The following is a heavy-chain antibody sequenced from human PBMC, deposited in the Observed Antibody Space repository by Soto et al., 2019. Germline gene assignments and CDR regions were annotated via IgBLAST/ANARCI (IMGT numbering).Heavy chain of an antibody. CDR1: GGSISSSSYY. Sequence: PSETLSLTCTVSGGSISSSSYYWGWIRQPPGKGLEWIGSIYYSGSTYYNPSLKSRVTISVDTSKNQFSLKLSSVTAADTAVYYCARQRSGYCSGGSYYSFLRCTSDTNYYYYYYMDVWGKGTTVTVSS. J-gene: IGHJ6*03. V-gene: IGHV4-39*01. D-gene: IGHD2-15*01. CDR2: IYYSGST. CDR3: ARQRSGYCSGGSYYSFLRCTSDTNYYYYYYMDV.